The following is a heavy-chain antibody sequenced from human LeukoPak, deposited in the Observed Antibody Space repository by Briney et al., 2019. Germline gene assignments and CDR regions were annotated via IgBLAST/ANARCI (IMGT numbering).Heavy chain of an antibody. CDR1: GFTFSSYA. D-gene: IGHD2-21*02. V-gene: IGHV3-23*01. CDR2: ISGSGGST. Sequence: GGSPRLSCAASGFTFSSYAMSWVRQAPGKGLEWVSAISGSGGSTYYADSVKGRFTISRDNSKNTPYLQMNSLRAEATAVYYCAKRAYCVGDCYLDYWGQGTLVTVSS. CDR3: AKRAYCVGDCYLDY. J-gene: IGHJ4*02.